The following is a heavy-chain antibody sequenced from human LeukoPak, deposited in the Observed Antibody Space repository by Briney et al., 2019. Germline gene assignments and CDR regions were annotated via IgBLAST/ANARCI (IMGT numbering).Heavy chain of an antibody. V-gene: IGHV4-39*01. Sequence: GSLRLSCAASGFTFSSYSMNWVRQPPGKGLEWIVSIYYSGSTYYNPSLKSRVTISVDTSKNQFSLKLTSVTAADTAVYYCARARGGRITIFGVVITPDYWGQGTLVTVSS. CDR2: IYYSGST. CDR3: ARARGGRITIFGVVITPDY. CDR1: GFTFSSYSMN. J-gene: IGHJ4*02. D-gene: IGHD3-3*01.